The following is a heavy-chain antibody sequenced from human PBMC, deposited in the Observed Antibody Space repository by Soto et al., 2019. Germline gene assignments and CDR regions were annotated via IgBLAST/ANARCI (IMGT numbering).Heavy chain of an antibody. J-gene: IGHJ6*03. Sequence: QVQLQESGPGLVRPSQTLSLTCAVSGGSLSSGNFYWNWIRQHPGKGLEWIGYIYYSGSTYYNPSRTIRVTISVDTSNNQFSLKLGSVTAADTAVYYCAREVPAAMGGVPYYYMDVWGKGTTVTVSS. CDR2: IYYSGST. CDR1: GGSLSSGNFY. V-gene: IGHV4-31*11. D-gene: IGHD2-2*01. CDR3: AREVPAAMGGVPYYYMDV.